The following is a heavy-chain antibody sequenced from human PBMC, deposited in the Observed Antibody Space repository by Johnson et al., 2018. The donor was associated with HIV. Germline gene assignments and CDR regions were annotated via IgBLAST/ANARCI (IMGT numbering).Heavy chain of an antibody. CDR1: GFTFNDAW. V-gene: IGHV3-66*01. CDR3: ARSVGYYDSSGYYESGAFDI. Sequence: VLLVESGGGLVKPGGSLRLSCAASGFTFNDAWMTWVRQPPGKGLEWVSVIYSGGSTYYADSVKGRFTISRDNSKNTLYLQTNSLRVEDTAFYYCARSVGYYDSSGYYESGAFDIWGQGTMVTVSS. J-gene: IGHJ3*02. CDR2: IYSGGST. D-gene: IGHD3-22*01.